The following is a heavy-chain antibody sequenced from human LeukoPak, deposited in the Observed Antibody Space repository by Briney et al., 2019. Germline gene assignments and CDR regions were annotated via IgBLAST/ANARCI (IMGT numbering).Heavy chain of an antibody. V-gene: IGHV4-59*08. CDR3: ASSLTYSSGWYNWFDP. CDR1: GGSIRSYY. J-gene: IGHJ5*02. D-gene: IGHD6-19*01. CDR2: IYYSGST. Sequence: SETLSLTCTVSGGSIRSYYWSWIRQPPGKGLEWIGYIYYSGSTNYNPSLKSRVTISVDTSKNQFSLKLSSVTAADTAVYYCASSLTYSSGWYNWFDPWGQGTLVTVSS.